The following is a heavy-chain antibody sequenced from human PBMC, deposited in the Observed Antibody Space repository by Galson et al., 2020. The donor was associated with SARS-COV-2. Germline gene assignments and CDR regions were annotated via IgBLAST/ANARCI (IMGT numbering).Heavy chain of an antibody. CDR3: AKESWGSLDP. Sequence: GESLKIPCAASGFTFTDAHMTWIRQAPGQGLEWVSYISLSGTTIFYADSVRGRFTISRDNAKNSLYLQMSSLRAEDTAVYYCAKESWGSLDPWGQGTLVTVSS. CDR1: GFTFTDAH. D-gene: IGHD3-16*01. CDR2: ISLSGTTI. J-gene: IGHJ5*02. V-gene: IGHV3-11*01.